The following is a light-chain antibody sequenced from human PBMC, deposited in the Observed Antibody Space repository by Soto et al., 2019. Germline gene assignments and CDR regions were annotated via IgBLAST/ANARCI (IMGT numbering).Light chain of an antibody. CDR2: DVS. V-gene: IGLV2-14*01. CDR1: SSDVGGYNY. J-gene: IGLJ2*01. CDR3: SSYTSSSTVV. Sequence: QSALTQPASVSGSPGQSITISCTRTSSDVGGYNYVSWYQQHPGKAPKLMIYDVSNRPSGVSNRFSGSKSGNTASLTISGLQPEAEADYYCSSYTSSSTVVFGGGTKLTVL.